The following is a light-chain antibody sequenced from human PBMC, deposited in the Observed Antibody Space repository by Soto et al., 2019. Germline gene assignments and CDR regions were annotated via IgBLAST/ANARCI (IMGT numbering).Light chain of an antibody. CDR2: EIN. V-gene: IGLV2-8*01. Sequence: QSALAQPPSASGSPGQSVTISCTGTSSDVGAYDYVSCYQQHPGKAPKLMIYEINKRPSGVPDRFSGSKSGNTASLTVSGLQAEDEADYYCSSFAGSNNFPYVFGTGTKVTVL. J-gene: IGLJ1*01. CDR1: SSDVGAYDY. CDR3: SSFAGSNNFPYV.